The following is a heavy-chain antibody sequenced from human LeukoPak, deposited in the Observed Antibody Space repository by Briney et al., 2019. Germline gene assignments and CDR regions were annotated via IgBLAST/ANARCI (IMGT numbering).Heavy chain of an antibody. Sequence: GGSLRLSCAGSGFTFSSYAMSWVRQAPGKGLEWVSVISGSSDTTYYADSVKGRFIISRDNSKNTLYLQMNSLRAEDTAVYYCAKRIGGVHSFDHWGQGTLVTVSS. CDR3: AKRIGGVHSFDH. D-gene: IGHD3-16*01. J-gene: IGHJ4*02. CDR1: GFTFSSYA. V-gene: IGHV3-23*01. CDR2: ISGSSDTT.